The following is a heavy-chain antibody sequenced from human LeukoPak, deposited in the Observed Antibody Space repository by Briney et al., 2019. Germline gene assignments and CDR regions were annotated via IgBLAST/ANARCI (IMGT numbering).Heavy chain of an antibody. D-gene: IGHD2-2*01. V-gene: IGHV1-2*06. CDR3: ARAGCSSTSCLNAFDI. Sequence: ASVKVSCKASGYTFIGYYMHWVRQAPGQGLEWVGRINPNSGGTNYAQKFQGRVTMTRDTSISTAYMELSRLRSDDTAVYYCARAGCSSTSCLNAFDIWGQGTMVTVSS. J-gene: IGHJ3*02. CDR2: INPNSGGT. CDR1: GYTFIGYY.